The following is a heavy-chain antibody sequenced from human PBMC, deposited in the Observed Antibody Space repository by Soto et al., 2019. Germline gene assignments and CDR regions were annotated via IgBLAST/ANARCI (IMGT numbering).Heavy chain of an antibody. CDR1: GYTFCSHG. Sequence: ASVKVSCKASGYTFCSHGLHWVRQAPGQRLEWIGWINPGNGNTKYSQKFQGRVTITRDTSASTAYMELSSLRSEDTAVYYCARDVGAFDIWGQGTMVTVSS. V-gene: IGHV1-3*01. D-gene: IGHD3-10*01. CDR2: INPGNGNT. J-gene: IGHJ3*02. CDR3: ARDVGAFDI.